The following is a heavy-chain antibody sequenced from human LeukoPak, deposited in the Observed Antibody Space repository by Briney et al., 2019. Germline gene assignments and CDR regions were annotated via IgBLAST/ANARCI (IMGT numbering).Heavy chain of an antibody. V-gene: IGHV3-53*01. J-gene: IGHJ3*02. Sequence: GGSLRLSCTVSGFTVSSNSMSWVRQAPGKGLEWVSFIYSDNTHYSDSVKGRFTISRDNSKNTLYLQMNSLRAEDTAVYYCARDGPAAGTIFNAFDIWGQGTMVTVSS. CDR2: IYSDNT. D-gene: IGHD6-13*01. CDR3: ARDGPAAGTIFNAFDI. CDR1: GFTVSSNS.